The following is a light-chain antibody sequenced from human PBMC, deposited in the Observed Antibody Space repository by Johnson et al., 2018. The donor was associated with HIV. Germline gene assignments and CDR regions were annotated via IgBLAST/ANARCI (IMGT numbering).Light chain of an antibody. CDR2: DNN. V-gene: IGLV1-51*01. CDR1: SSNIGNNY. CDR3: ATWDTSLSAGGV. Sequence: QSVLTQPPSASGPPGQRVTISCSGSSSNIGNNYVSWYQQFPGTAPKLLIYDNNKRPSGIPDRFSGSKSGTSATLGITGLQTGDEADYYCATWDTSLSAGGVFGTGTKVTVL. J-gene: IGLJ1*01.